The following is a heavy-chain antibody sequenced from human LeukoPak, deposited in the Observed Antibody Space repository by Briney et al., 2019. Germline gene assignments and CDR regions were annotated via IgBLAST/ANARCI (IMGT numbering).Heavy chain of an antibody. V-gene: IGHV4-4*07. CDR3: ARDFHSSGPKYYFDY. Sequence: SETLSLTCTVSGGSISSYYWSWIRQPAGKGLEWIGRISTSGSTNYNPSLKSRVTMSVDTSKNQFSLKLSSVTAADMAVYYCARDFHSSGPKYYFDYWGQGTLVTVSS. D-gene: IGHD6-19*01. CDR2: ISTSGST. CDR1: GGSISSYY. J-gene: IGHJ4*02.